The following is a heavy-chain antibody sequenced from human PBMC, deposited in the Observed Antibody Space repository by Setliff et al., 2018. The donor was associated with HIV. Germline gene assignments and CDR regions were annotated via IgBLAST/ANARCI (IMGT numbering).Heavy chain of an antibody. J-gene: IGHJ6*03. CDR2: IIPILGSI. CDR3: ARLSGDNSGQPYYYYMDV. D-gene: IGHD3-22*01. Sequence: SVKVSCKASGGIFSSYALSWVRQAPGQGLEWMGGIIPILGSIGYAQKFQGRLSITADESTGTAYMELSSLRFEDTAMYYCARLSGDNSGQPYYYYMDVWGKGTTVTVSS. V-gene: IGHV1-69*13. CDR1: GGIFSSYA.